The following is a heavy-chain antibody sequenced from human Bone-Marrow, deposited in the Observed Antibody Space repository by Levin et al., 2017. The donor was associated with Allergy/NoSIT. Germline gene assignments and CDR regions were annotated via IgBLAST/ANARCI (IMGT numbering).Heavy chain of an antibody. J-gene: IGHJ6*02. D-gene: IGHD2/OR15-2a*01. CDR2: INEDGSET. Sequence: GGSLRLSCAASGFIFTSHWMMWVRQAPGKGLEWLANINEDGSETYYVDSVKGRFIISRDNAGNSLFLEVNNLKVDDTAVYFCLSGPMDVWGQGTTVIVSS. V-gene: IGHV3-7*01. CDR3: LSGPMDV. CDR1: GFIFTSHW.